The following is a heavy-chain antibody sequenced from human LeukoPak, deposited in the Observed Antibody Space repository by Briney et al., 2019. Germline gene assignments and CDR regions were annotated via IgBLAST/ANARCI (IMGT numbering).Heavy chain of an antibody. V-gene: IGHV1-69*05. D-gene: IGHD3-22*01. CDR3: ASGGTLDYYDSSGYAAFDI. CDR2: IIPIFGTA. J-gene: IGHJ3*02. CDR1: GGTFSSYA. Sequence: SVKVSCKASGGTFSSYAISWVRQAPGQGLEWMGRIIPIFGTANYAQKFQGRVTIATDESTSTAYMELSSLRSEDTAVYYCASGGTLDYYDSSGYAAFDIWGQGTMVTVSS.